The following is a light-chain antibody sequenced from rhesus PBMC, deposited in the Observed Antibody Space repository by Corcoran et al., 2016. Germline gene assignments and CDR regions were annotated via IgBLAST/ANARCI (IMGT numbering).Light chain of an antibody. CDR1: QHIDKE. CDR3: LKDYTTPYS. Sequence: GDRVTVTCRASQHIDKEFSWYQQKPGKAPTLLINAASSLQTGVSSRFSGRGSGTVFTLTISSLQPEDVATFYCLKDYTTPYSFGQGTKVEIK. CDR2: AAS. V-gene: IGKV1-94*01. J-gene: IGKJ2*01.